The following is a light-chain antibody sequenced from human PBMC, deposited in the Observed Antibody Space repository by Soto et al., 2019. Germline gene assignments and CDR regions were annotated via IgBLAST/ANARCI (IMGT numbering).Light chain of an antibody. CDR3: QQRSNWLWT. CDR2: GAS. CDR1: RSGSGSS. Sequence: EVVLTQTPDTLSLSPGERATLSCSASRSGSGSSLGWYQQRPGQAPRLLIYGASTRATGIPARFSGSGSGTEFTLTISSLEPEDFAVYYCQQRSNWLWTFGQGTKVDIK. J-gene: IGKJ1*01. V-gene: IGKV3D-20*02.